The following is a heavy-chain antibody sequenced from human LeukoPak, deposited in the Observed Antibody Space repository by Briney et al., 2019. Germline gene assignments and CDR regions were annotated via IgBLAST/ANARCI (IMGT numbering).Heavy chain of an antibody. V-gene: IGHV4-59*01. D-gene: IGHD4-23*01. Sequence: PSETLSLTCSVSGGSISGFYWSWIRQPPGKRLEWIGYSYYSGTTNYNPSLKNRVTISVDTSKNQSSLKLTSVTAADTAVYYCARHGSGGNSPAINAFDIWGQGTMVTVSS. CDR2: SYYSGTT. CDR1: GGSISGFY. CDR3: ARHGSGGNSPAINAFDI. J-gene: IGHJ3*02.